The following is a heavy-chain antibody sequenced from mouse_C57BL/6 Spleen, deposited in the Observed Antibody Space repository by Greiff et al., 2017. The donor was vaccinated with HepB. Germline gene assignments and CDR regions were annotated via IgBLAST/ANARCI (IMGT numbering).Heavy chain of an antibody. D-gene: IGHD1-1*01. V-gene: IGHV2-6-1*01. J-gene: IGHJ3*01. CDR3: ARQGGYYGSSYGGFAY. Sequence: VKLMESGPGLVAPSQSLSITCTVSGFSLTSYGVHWVRQPPGKGLEWLVVIWSDGSTTYNSALKSRLSISKDNSKSQVFLKMNSLQTDDTAMYYGARQGGYYGSSYGGFAYWGQGTLVTVSA. CDR1: GFSLTSYG. CDR2: IWSDGST.